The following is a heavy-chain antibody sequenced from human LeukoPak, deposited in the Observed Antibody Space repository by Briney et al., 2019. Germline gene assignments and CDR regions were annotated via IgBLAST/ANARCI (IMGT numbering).Heavy chain of an antibody. CDR1: GFTFSSYA. Sequence: GGSLRLSCAASGFTFSSYAMSWVRQAPGKGLEWVSAISGSGGSTYYADSVKGRFTISRDNSKNRLYLQMNSLRAEDTAVYYCANSKGIAVAGTFDYWGQGTLVTVSS. CDR3: ANSKGIAVAGTFDY. J-gene: IGHJ4*02. V-gene: IGHV3-23*01. D-gene: IGHD6-19*01. CDR2: ISGSGGST.